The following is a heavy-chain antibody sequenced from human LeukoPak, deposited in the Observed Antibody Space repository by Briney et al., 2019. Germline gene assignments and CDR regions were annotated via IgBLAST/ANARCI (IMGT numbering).Heavy chain of an antibody. CDR3: ARLRYYYDSSGFDY. V-gene: IGHV1-3*01. CDR2: INAGSGNT. J-gene: IGHJ4*02. CDR1: GYTFTSYA. D-gene: IGHD3-22*01. Sequence: GASVKVSCKASGYTFTSYAMHWVRQAPGQRLEWMGWINAGSGNTKYSQKFQGRVTITRDTSASTAYMELSSLRSEDTTVYYCARLRYYYDSSGFDYWGQGTLVTVSS.